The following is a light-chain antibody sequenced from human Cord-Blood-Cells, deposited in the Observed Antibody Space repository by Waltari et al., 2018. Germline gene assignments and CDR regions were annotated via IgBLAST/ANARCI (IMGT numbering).Light chain of an antibody. CDR1: PSVSSY. J-gene: IGKJ3*01. V-gene: IGKV3-11*01. Sequence: EIVLTQSPATLSLSPGERATLPCRAGPSVSSYLAWYQQKPGQAPRLLIYDASNRATGIPARFSGSGSGTDFTLTISSLEPEDFAVYYCQQRSNWPPFTFGPGTKVDIK. CDR2: DAS. CDR3: QQRSNWPPFT.